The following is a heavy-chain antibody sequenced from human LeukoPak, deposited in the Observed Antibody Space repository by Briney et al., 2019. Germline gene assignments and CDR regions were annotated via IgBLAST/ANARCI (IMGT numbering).Heavy chain of an antibody. V-gene: IGHV4-34*01. CDR3: ARGRSKQWLSGYFDL. CDR2: INHSGST. CDR1: GGSFSGYY. J-gene: IGHJ2*01. D-gene: IGHD6-19*01. Sequence: ASETLSLTCAVYGGSFSGYYWSWIRQPPGKGLEWIGEINHSGSTNYNPSLKSRVTISVDTSKNQFSLKLSSVTAADTAVYYCARGRSKQWLSGYFDLWGRGTLVTVSS.